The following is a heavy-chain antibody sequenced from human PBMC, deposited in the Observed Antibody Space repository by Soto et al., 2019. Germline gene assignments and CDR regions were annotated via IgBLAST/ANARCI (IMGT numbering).Heavy chain of an antibody. CDR2: IYPGDSDT. V-gene: IGHV5-51*01. CDR1: GYSFTTYW. D-gene: IGHD3-10*01. J-gene: IGHJ6*03. Sequence: PGESLKISCKGSGYSFTTYWIVWVRQMPGKGLEWMGIIYPGDSDTRYSPSFQGQVTISADKSISTAYLQWSSLKASDTAIYYFARQGGNNYGPLNLYYYHMDVWGKGTTVTVSS. CDR3: ARQGGNNYGPLNLYYYHMDV.